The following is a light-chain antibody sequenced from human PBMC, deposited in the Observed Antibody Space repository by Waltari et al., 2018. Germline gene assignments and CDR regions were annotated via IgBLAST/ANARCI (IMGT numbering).Light chain of an antibody. Sequence: DIQMTQSPSTLSASIGDRVTITCRASQTISSWLAWYQQKPGHAPKLLIYEASSLESGVPSRFSGSGSGTEFTLTISSLQPDDFASYYCQHYSDYPYSFGQGTKLEIK. V-gene: IGKV1-5*01. J-gene: IGKJ2*03. CDR2: EAS. CDR1: QTISSW. CDR3: QHYSDYPYS.